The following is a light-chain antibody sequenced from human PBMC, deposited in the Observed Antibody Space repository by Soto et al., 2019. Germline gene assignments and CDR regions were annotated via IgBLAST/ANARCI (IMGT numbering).Light chain of an antibody. V-gene: IGKV1-27*01. CDR3: QKYKSVPLT. CDR2: AAS. J-gene: IGKJ4*01. Sequence: DIQMTQSPSSLSASVGDRVTITCRATQGISNHLAWYQQRPGKVPKLLIFAASTLQSGVPPRFSGSGSGTDFTLTITSLQPEDVATYYCQKYKSVPLTFGGGTKVDI. CDR1: QGISNH.